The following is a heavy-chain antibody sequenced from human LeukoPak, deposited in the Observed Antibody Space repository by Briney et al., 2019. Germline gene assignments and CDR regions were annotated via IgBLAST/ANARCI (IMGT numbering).Heavy chain of an antibody. V-gene: IGHV3-23*01. CDR1: GFTFSSYA. Sequence: GGSLRLSCAASGFTFSSYAMSWVRQAPGKGQEWVSAISGSGGSTYYADSVKGRFTISRDNSKNTLYLQMNSLRAEDTAVYYCAKDNPMVVTRTGFDYWGQGTLVTVSS. J-gene: IGHJ4*02. D-gene: IGHD2-15*01. CDR2: ISGSGGST. CDR3: AKDNPMVVTRTGFDY.